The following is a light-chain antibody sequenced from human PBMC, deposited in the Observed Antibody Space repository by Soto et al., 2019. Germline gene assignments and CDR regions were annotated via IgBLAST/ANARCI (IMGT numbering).Light chain of an antibody. V-gene: IGLV1-51*01. Sequence: QPVLTQPPSVSAAPGQRVTISCSGSSSNIGGNYVSWYQVVPRTAPKLLIYDNHKRHSGVPDRFSGSKSGTSATLGIADLHAGDEAHYYCGTWDINLDTVVFGGGTKVTVL. CDR1: SSNIGGNY. J-gene: IGLJ2*01. CDR2: DNH. CDR3: GTWDINLDTVV.